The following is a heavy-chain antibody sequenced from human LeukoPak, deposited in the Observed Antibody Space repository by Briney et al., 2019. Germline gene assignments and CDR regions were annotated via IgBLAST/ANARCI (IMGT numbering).Heavy chain of an antibody. CDR1: GFTFSSYW. Sequence: GGSLRLSCAASGFTFSSYWMHWVRHAPGKGLVWVSHINGDGSSTTYADSVKGRFTISRDNAKNTLYLQMDSLSAEDTAVYYCARPGLDAFDIWGQGTMVTVSS. V-gene: IGHV3-74*01. J-gene: IGHJ3*02. CDR3: ARPGLDAFDI. CDR2: INGDGSST.